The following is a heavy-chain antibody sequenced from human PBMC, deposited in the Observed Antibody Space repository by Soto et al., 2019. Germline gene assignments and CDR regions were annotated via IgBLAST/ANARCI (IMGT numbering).Heavy chain of an antibody. D-gene: IGHD2-2*01. CDR1: GFTFSSYS. Sequence: EVQLVESGGGLVQPGGSLRLSCAASGFTFSSYSMNWVRQAPGKGLEWVSYISSSSSTIYYADSVKGRFTISRDNAKNSLYLQMNSLRAEDTTVYYCARDLQDIVVVPADAPLYYYYYMDVWGKGTTVTVSS. CDR2: ISSSSSTI. V-gene: IGHV3-48*01. J-gene: IGHJ6*03. CDR3: ARDLQDIVVVPADAPLYYYYYMDV.